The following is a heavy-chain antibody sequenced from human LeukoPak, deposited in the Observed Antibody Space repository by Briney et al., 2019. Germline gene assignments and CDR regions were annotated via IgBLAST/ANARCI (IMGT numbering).Heavy chain of an antibody. CDR3: AKSIFGVVTRLRFDY. CDR2: ISGSGGIT. D-gene: IGHD3-3*01. J-gene: IGHJ4*02. V-gene: IGHV3-23*01. Sequence: GGSLRLSCAASGFTFSSYAMRWVRQAPGKGVEWVSAISGSGGITYYADSVKGCFTISRDNSKNTLYLQMNSLRAEDTAVYYCAKSIFGVVTRLRFDYWGQGTLVTVSS. CDR1: GFTFSSYA.